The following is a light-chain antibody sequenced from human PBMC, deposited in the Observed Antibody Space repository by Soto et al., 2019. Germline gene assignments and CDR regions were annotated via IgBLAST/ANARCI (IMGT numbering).Light chain of an antibody. J-gene: IGLJ3*02. CDR1: SSDVGGYDY. CDR3: SSYTSGSAWV. CDR2: EVS. V-gene: IGLV2-14*01. Sequence: QSALTQPASVSGSPGQSITISCTGTSSDVGGYDYVSWYQQHPGKTPKLIIYEVSNRPSRISNRFSGSKSAYTASLTISGLQTEDEADYYCSSYTSGSAWVFGGGTKLTVL.